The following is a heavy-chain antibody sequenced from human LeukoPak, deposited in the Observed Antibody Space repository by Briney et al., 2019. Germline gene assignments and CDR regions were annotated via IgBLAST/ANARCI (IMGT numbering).Heavy chain of an antibody. CDR3: ARGFGSSIPYSYYYYLDV. Sequence: GGSLRLSCAASGFTFSSYWMSWVRQAPGKGLEWVANIKLDGSEKYYVDSVKGRFTISRDNAKKSLYLQMNSLRAEDDTAVYYCARGFGSSIPYSYYYYLDVWGKGTTVTVSS. J-gene: IGHJ6*03. D-gene: IGHD6-6*01. CDR1: GFTFSSYW. CDR2: IKLDGSEK. V-gene: IGHV3-7*01.